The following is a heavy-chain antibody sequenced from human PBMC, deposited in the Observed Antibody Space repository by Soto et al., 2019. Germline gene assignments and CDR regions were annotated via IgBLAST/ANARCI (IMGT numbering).Heavy chain of an antibody. V-gene: IGHV4-4*07. CDR3: ARGMTPPGAPAWYYFDS. D-gene: IGHD2-8*02. J-gene: IGHJ4*02. CDR2: FSLSGTT. Sequence: SEALSLTCTVSGASITCTCYWSWIRQPAGKGLEWIGRFSLSGTTNYNPSLRSRVTMSADVSKNQFSLRLTSVTAAGTALYYCARGMTPPGAPAWYYFDSWGQGTLVTVSS. CDR1: GASITCTCY.